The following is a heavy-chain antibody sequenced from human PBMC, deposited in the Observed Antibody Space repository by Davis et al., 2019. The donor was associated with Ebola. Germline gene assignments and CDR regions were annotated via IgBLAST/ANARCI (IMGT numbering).Heavy chain of an antibody. V-gene: IGHV5-10-1*01. Sequence: GESLKISCKGSGYSFTSYWISWVRQMPGKGLEWMGRIDPSDSYTNYSPSFQGHVTISADKSISTAYLQWSSLKASDTAMYYCARQGGSPYEYYYGMDVWGQGTTVTVSS. CDR3: ARQGGSPYEYYYGMDV. CDR2: IDPSDSYT. CDR1: GYSFTSYW. J-gene: IGHJ6*02. D-gene: IGHD2-15*01.